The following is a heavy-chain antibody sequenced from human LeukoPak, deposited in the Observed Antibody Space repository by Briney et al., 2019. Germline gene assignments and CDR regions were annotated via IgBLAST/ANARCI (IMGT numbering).Heavy chain of an antibody. CDR2: IYPGNSDT. J-gene: IGHJ6*03. V-gene: IGHV5-51*01. CDR3: ARQAYSSSSSDYYYYYMDV. D-gene: IGHD6-6*01. CDR1: GYSFTSYW. Sequence: GESLKISCKGSGYSFTSYWIGWVRPMPGKGLEWMGIIYPGNSDTRYSPSFQGQVTISADKSISTAYLQWSSLKASDTAMYYCARQAYSSSSSDYYYYYMDVWGKGTTVTVSS.